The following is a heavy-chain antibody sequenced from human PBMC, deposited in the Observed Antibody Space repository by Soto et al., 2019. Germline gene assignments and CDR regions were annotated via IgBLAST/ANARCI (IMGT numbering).Heavy chain of an antibody. CDR3: AREVNNYYGMDV. CDR2: IAYSGST. CDR1: GASISSDDYY. J-gene: IGHJ6*02. Sequence: QVQLQESGPGLVKPSQTLSLTCSISGASISSDDYYWSWFRQPPGKGLEWIGYIAYSGSTYYNPPLKSRITISVDTSKTQFCLILSSVTAADTAVFYCAREVNNYYGMDVWGQGTTVTVSS. V-gene: IGHV4-30-4*01.